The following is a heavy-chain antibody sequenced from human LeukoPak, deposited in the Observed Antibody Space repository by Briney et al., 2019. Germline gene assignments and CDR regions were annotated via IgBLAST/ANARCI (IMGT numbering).Heavy chain of an antibody. CDR2: ISAYNGNT. D-gene: IGHD3-9*01. CDR1: GYTFTSYG. CDR3: ARGSSDYDILTGYFYYYYYYMDV. J-gene: IGHJ6*03. V-gene: IGHV1-18*01. Sequence: ASVKVSCKASGYTFTSYGISWVRQAPGQGLEWMGWISAYNGNTNYAQKLQGRVTMTTDTSTSTAYMELRSLRSDDTAVYYCARGSSDYDILTGYFYYYYYYMDVWGKGTTVTISS.